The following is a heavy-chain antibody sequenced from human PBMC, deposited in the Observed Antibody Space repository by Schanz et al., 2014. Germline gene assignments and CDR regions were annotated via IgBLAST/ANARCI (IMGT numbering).Heavy chain of an antibody. V-gene: IGHV3-23*04. D-gene: IGHD3-22*01. Sequence: EVHLVESGGGLVQPGGSLRLSCAASGFTFSSYWMHWVRQVPGKGLEWVSAISGGGGTTYYADSVKGRFTISRDNSKNTLYLQMNSLRAEDTAVYYCAKDRSWDYDSSGYFDYWGQGTLVTVSS. J-gene: IGHJ4*02. CDR1: GFTFSSYW. CDR2: ISGGGGTT. CDR3: AKDRSWDYDSSGYFDY.